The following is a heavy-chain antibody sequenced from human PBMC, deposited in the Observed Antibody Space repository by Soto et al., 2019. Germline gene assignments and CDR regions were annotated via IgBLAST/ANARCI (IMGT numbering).Heavy chain of an antibody. Sequence: GGSLRLSCAASGFTFSSYSMNWVRQAPGKGLEWVSSISSSSSYIYYADSVKGRFTISRDNAKNSLYLQMNSLRAEDTAVYYCARVLSGYKTLGLDYWGQGTLVTVSS. CDR1: GFTFSSYS. D-gene: IGHD5-12*01. V-gene: IGHV3-21*01. CDR3: ARVLSGYKTLGLDY. J-gene: IGHJ4*02. CDR2: ISSSSSYI.